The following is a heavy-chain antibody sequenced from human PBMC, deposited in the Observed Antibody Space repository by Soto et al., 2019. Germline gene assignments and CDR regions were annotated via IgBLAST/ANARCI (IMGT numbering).Heavy chain of an antibody. D-gene: IGHD3-22*01. CDR2: FDPEDGET. V-gene: IGHV1-24*01. Sequence: ASVKVSCKVSGYTLTELSMHWVRQAPGKGLEWVGGFDPEDGETIYAQKFQGRVTMTEDTSTDAAYMELSSLRSEDTAVYYCATIVSMYYYDSSGYCYYFDYWGQGTLVTVS. J-gene: IGHJ4*02. CDR1: GYTLTELS. CDR3: ATIVSMYYYDSSGYCYYFDY.